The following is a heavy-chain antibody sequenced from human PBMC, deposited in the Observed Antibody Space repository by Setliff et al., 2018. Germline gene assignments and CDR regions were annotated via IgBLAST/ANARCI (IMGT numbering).Heavy chain of an antibody. Sequence: SETLSLTCAVYGDSLNGYYWSWIRQSPKKGLEWIGEIMPGRDTLYSPSLESRLTITIDTSKSQFSLKLSSVTAADTAVYYCARHATYYYGSGNLPFDSWGQGTLVTVS. CDR2: IMPGRDT. V-gene: IGHV4-34*12. CDR3: ARHATYYYGSGNLPFDS. J-gene: IGHJ4*02. CDR1: GDSLNGYY. D-gene: IGHD3-10*01.